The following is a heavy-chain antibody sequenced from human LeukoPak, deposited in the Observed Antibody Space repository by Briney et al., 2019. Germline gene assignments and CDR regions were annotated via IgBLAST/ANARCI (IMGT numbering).Heavy chain of an antibody. CDR1: GYTFTGYY. V-gene: IGHV1-2*02. CDR3: ARDRGGYSSGVYMDV. J-gene: IGHJ6*03. Sequence: GASVKVSCKASGYTFTGYYMHWVRQAPGQGLEWMGWINPNSGGTNYAQKFQGRVTMTRDTSISTAYMELSRLRSDDTAVYYCARDRGGYSSGVYMDVWGKGTTVIVSS. CDR2: INPNSGGT. D-gene: IGHD6-19*01.